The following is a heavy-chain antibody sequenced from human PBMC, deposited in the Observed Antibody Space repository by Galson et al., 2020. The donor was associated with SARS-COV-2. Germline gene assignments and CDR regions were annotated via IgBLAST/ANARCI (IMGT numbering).Heavy chain of an antibody. CDR1: GFTFSSYV. J-gene: IGHJ4*02. CDR3: VKVSIAVAAVDY. D-gene: IGHD6-19*01. Sequence: GESLKISCSASGFTFSSYVMHWVRQAPGKGLEYVSAISSNGGDTFYVDSVKGRFTISRDNSKNTLYLQMSSLRVEDTAVYYCVKVSIAVAAVDYWGQGALVTVSS. CDR2: ISSNGGDT. V-gene: IGHV3-64D*06.